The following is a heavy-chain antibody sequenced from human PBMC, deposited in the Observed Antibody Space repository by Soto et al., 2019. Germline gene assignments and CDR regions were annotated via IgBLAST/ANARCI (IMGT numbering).Heavy chain of an antibody. CDR3: ARVIRGAYYNSPLDT. CDR2: INPYSGGA. J-gene: IGHJ5*02. Sequence: ASRKVSCKASGYTFTGYFMHWVRQAPGQGLEWMGWINPYSGGADYAQSFQGRVTMTRDTSISTVYMELSRLRFDDTAVYYCARVIRGAYYNSPLDTWGQGTVVTVPQ. V-gene: IGHV1-2*02. D-gene: IGHD3-10*01. CDR1: GYTFTGYF.